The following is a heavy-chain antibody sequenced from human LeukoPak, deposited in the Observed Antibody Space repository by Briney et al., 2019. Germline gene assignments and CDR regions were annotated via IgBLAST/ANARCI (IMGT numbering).Heavy chain of an antibody. CDR2: ISANNSEI. CDR1: GYTFTNYG. V-gene: IGHV1-18*04. Sequence: ASLKVSCKASGYTFTNYGISWVRQAPGQGLEWMSWISANNSEIRYAQNFQGRVTMTTDTSTTTAYMELRIMRSDDTAVYYCARVPTSAHQLFSSDYWGQGTQVTVSS. D-gene: IGHD2-2*01. CDR3: ARVPTSAHQLFSSDY. J-gene: IGHJ4*02.